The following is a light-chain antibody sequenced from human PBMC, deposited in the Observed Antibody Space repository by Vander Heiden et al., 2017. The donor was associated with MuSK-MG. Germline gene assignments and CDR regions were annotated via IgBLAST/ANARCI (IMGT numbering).Light chain of an antibody. CDR2: DAS. J-gene: IGKJ4*01. V-gene: IGKV1-33*01. Sequence: DIQVTQSPSSLSASLGDRVTITCQASQDIDIYLNWYQQKPGKPPKLLIYDASDLETGVPSRFSGSGSGTDFSFTISSLQPEDIGTYYCQHYDNLLTFGGGTKVEIK. CDR3: QHYDNLLT. CDR1: QDIDIY.